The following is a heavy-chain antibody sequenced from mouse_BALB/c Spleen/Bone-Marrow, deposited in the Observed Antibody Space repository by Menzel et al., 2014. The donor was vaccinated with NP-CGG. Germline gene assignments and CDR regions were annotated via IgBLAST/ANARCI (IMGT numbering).Heavy chain of an antibody. CDR3: ARGTGYYFDY. CDR1: GDSITNAY. J-gene: IGHJ2*01. D-gene: IGHD3-3*01. CDR2: ISYSGNT. Sequence: VQLQQSGPSLVKPSQTLSLTCSVTGDSITNAYWNWIRKFPGNKIDYMGYISYSGNTYYNPSLKSRISITRDTSKNQFYLQLNSVTTEDTATYFCARGTGYYFDYWGQGTTLTVPS. V-gene: IGHV3-8*02.